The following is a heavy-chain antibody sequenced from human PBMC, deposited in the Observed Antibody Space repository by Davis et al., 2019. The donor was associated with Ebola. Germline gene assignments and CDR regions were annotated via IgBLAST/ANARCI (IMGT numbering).Heavy chain of an antibody. CDR2: INHSGST. D-gene: IGHD1-26*01. CDR1: GGSVSSTTYY. J-gene: IGHJ5*02. CDR3: ARGVGARAGWFDP. Sequence: MPSETLSLTCTVSGGSVSSTTYYWSWIRQPPGKGLEWIGEINHSGSTNYNPSLKSRVTISVDTSKNQFSLKLSSVTAADTAVYYCARGVGARAGWFDPWGQGTLVTVSS. V-gene: IGHV4-39*07.